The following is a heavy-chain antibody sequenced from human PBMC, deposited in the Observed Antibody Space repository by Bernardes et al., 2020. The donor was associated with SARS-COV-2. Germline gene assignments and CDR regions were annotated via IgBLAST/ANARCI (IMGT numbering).Heavy chain of an antibody. CDR3: ARLARIDSRWANQYYGMDV. CDR2: IYYSGST. CDR1: GGSISSRNYY. V-gene: IGHV4-39*01. D-gene: IGHD6-13*01. J-gene: IGHJ6*02. Sequence: SETLSLTCTVSGGSISSRNYYWGWFRQPPGKGLDWIGTIYYSGSTYYSPSLKSRVTMSVDTSKNQFSLNVRSATVADTAVYYCARLARIDSRWANQYYGMDVWGQGKTVIVSS.